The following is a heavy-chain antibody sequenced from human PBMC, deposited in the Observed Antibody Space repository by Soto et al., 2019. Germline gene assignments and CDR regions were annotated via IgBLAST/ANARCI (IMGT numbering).Heavy chain of an antibody. J-gene: IGHJ5*02. CDR1: GYTFTSYG. Sequence: QVQLVQSGAEVKKPGASVKVSCKASGYTFTSYGISWVRQAPGQGLEWMGWISAYNGNTNYAQKLQGRVTMTTDTSTSTAYMELMSLRSDDTAVYYCARELGGWNDAGDWFDPWGQGPLVTVSS. CDR2: ISAYNGNT. CDR3: ARELGGWNDAGDWFDP. V-gene: IGHV1-18*04. D-gene: IGHD1-1*01.